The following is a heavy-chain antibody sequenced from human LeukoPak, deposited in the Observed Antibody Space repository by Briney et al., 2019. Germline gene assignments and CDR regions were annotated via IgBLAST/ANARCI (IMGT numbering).Heavy chain of an antibody. CDR1: GFTFSSYG. J-gene: IGHJ4*02. D-gene: IGHD6-13*01. Sequence: HPGRSLRLSCAASGFTFSSYGMHWVRQAPGKGLEWAAVISYDGSNKYYADSVKGRFTISRDNSKNTLYLQMNSLRAEDTAVYYCAKDRVSIAAAGTFDYWGQGTLVTVSS. CDR2: ISYDGSNK. V-gene: IGHV3-30*18. CDR3: AKDRVSIAAAGTFDY.